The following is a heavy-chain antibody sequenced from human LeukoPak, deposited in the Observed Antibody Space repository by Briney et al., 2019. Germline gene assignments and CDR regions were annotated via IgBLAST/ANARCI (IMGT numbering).Heavy chain of an antibody. CDR1: GYTFTSYD. Sequence: ASVKVSCKASGYTFTSYDINWVRQATGQGLEWMGWINPNSGGTNYAQKFQGRVTMTRDTSISTAYMELSRLRSDDTAVYYCASAKYDFWSGYHSFDPWGQGTLVTVSS. D-gene: IGHD3-3*01. CDR2: INPNSGGT. J-gene: IGHJ5*02. CDR3: ASAKYDFWSGYHSFDP. V-gene: IGHV1-2*02.